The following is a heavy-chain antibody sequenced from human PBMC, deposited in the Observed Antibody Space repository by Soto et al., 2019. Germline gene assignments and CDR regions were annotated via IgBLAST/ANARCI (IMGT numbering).Heavy chain of an antibody. CDR3: ARKGGSFYGPFDY. V-gene: IGHV3-23*01. CDR1: GFTFSDYA. J-gene: IGHJ4*02. Sequence: GGSLRLSCAASGFTFSDYAMSWVRQAPGKGLEWVSTIRGTDGNTYYADSVKGRFTISRDNSKNPLYLQMNSLRAEDAAIYYCARKGGSFYGPFDYWGQGTLVTVSS. D-gene: IGHD1-26*01. CDR2: IRGTDGNT.